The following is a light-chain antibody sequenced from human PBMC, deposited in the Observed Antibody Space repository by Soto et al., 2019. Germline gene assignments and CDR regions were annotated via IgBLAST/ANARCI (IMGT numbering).Light chain of an antibody. J-gene: IGLJ3*02. V-gene: IGLV5-45*03. Sequence: QLVLTQPSSLSASPGASASLTCTLRSGINVGTYRIYWFQQKPGSPPQYLLSYKSDSDKQQGSGVPSRFSGSKDASANAGILLISGLQSEDEADYYCMIWHSSAWVFGGGTKVTVL. CDR3: MIWHSSAWV. CDR2: YKSDSDK. CDR1: SGINVGTYR.